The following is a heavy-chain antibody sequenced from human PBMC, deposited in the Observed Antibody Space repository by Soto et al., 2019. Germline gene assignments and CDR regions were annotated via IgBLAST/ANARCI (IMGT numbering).Heavy chain of an antibody. Sequence: PSETLSLTCAVSGGSISSSNWWSWVRQPPGKGLEWIGEIYHSGSTNYNPSLKSRVTISVDKSKNQFSLKLSSVTAADTAVYYCARVSVAYSSGWYYFDYWGQGTLVTVSS. CDR3: ARVSVAYSSGWYYFDY. D-gene: IGHD6-19*01. J-gene: IGHJ4*02. CDR2: IYHSGST. CDR1: GGSISSSNW. V-gene: IGHV4-4*02.